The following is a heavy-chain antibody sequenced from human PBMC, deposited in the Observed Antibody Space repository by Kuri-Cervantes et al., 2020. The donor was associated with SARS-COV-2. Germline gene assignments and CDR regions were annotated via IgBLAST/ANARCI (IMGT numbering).Heavy chain of an antibody. V-gene: IGHV3-48*01. J-gene: IGHJ6*02. CDR1: GFDFSSSA. CDR3: ARGGDIVVLPAAIGYYYGMDV. D-gene: IGHD2-2*01. CDR2: ISSGSSTV. Sequence: GESLKISCAASGFDFSSSAMHWVRQAPGKGLEWISYISSGSSTVYYADSVKGRFTISRDNAKNSLYLQMNSLRAEDTAVYYCARGGDIVVLPAAIGYYYGMDVWGQGTTVTVSS.